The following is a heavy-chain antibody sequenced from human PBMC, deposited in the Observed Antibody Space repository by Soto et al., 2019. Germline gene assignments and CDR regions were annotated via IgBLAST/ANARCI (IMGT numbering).Heavy chain of an antibody. J-gene: IGHJ4*02. D-gene: IGHD1-1*01. V-gene: IGHV1-18*01. Sequence: ASVKVSCKASGYTFTSYGISWVRQAPGQGLEWVGWISAYNGNTFYAQNLQGRVTMTTDTSTTTAYMELRSLRSGDTAVYYCARRNDWAFDYWGQGTLVTVSS. CDR1: GYTFTSYG. CDR2: ISAYNGNT. CDR3: ARRNDWAFDY.